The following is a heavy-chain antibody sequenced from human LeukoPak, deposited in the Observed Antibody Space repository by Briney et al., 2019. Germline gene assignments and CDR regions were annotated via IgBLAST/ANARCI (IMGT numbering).Heavy chain of an antibody. Sequence: GGSLRLSCVASGFSFSKYSMNWVRQAPGKGLEWVSYISSSSSTIYYADSVKGRFTISRDNAKNSLYLQMNNLRAEDTAVYYCARIGSSGWDAFDIWGQGTMVTVSS. CDR1: GFSFSKYS. D-gene: IGHD6-19*01. J-gene: IGHJ3*02. CDR3: ARIGSSGWDAFDI. CDR2: ISSSSSTI. V-gene: IGHV3-48*01.